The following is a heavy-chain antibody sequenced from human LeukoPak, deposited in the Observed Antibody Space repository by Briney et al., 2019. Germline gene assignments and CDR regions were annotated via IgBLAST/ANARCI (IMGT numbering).Heavy chain of an antibody. CDR1: GFTFSSYG. D-gene: IGHD3-9*01. Sequence: PGGSLRLSCAASGFTFSSYGMHWVRQAPAKGLEWVAVICYDGSNKYYVDSVKGRFTISRDNSKSTLYLQMNSLRAEDTAVYYCARDLKALRYFDWLSDWGQGTLVTVSS. CDR3: ARDLKALRYFDWLSD. CDR2: ICYDGSNK. V-gene: IGHV3-33*01. J-gene: IGHJ4*02.